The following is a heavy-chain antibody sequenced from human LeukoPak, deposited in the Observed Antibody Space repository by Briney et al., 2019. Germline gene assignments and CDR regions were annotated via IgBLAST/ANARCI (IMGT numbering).Heavy chain of an antibody. J-gene: IGHJ4*02. V-gene: IGHV3-21*01. CDR3: ARAEAGATLYYFDY. CDR2: ISSSSSYI. CDR1: GDSMTRNS. D-gene: IGHD1-26*01. Sequence: ETLSLTCAVSGDSMTRNSFYWAWIRQTPGKGLEWVSSISSSSSYIYYADSVKGRFTISRDNAKNSLYLQMNSLRAEDTAVYYCARAEAGATLYYFDYWGEGTLVTVSS.